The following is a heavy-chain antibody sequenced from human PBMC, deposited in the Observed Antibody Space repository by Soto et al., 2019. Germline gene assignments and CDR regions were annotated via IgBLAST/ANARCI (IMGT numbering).Heavy chain of an antibody. D-gene: IGHD5-18*01. CDR3: ARVQSDTAMVSPLYFDY. J-gene: IGHJ4*02. CDR2: ISTYNGNT. V-gene: IGHV1-18*04. CDR1: GYTFTSYG. Sequence: ASVKVSCKASGYTFTSYGISWVRQAPGQGLEWMGWISTYNGNTNYAQKLQGRVTMTTDTSTSTAYMELRSLRSDDTAVYYCARVQSDTAMVSPLYFDYWGQGTLVTVSS.